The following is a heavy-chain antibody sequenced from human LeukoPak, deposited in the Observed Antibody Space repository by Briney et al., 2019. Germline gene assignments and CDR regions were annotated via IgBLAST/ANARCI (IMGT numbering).Heavy chain of an antibody. Sequence: SETLSLTCTVSGGSISNYYWSWIRQSPGKGLEWIGYIHYSGSTHYSPSLRSRGTISVDTSKNQFSLKLSSLTAADTAVYYCARTTEGGYTYNFFYYYYMDVWGKGTTVTISS. CDR3: ARTTEGGYTYNFFYYYYMDV. J-gene: IGHJ6*03. V-gene: IGHV4-59*01. CDR2: IHYSGST. CDR1: GGSISNYY. D-gene: IGHD5-18*01.